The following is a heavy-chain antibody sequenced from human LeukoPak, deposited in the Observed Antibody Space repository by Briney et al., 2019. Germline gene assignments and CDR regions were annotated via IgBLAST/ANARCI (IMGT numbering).Heavy chain of an antibody. V-gene: IGHV4-59*01. CDR1: GGSIRSFY. Sequence: SETLSLTCTVSGGSIRSFYWSWLRQPPGKGLEWIGYIYSTWSTSYNPSLKSRVTFSVDKSKNQFSLRLSSVTAADTAVYYGARGTGEFGELLAVWGQGTLVTVSS. D-gene: IGHD3-10*01. CDR2: IYSTWST. CDR3: ARGTGEFGELLAV. J-gene: IGHJ4*02.